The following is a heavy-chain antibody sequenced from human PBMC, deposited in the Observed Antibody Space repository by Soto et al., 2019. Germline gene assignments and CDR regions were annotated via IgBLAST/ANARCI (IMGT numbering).Heavy chain of an antibody. CDR1: GGSISSSSYY. V-gene: IGHV4-39*01. D-gene: IGHD3-22*01. CDR2: IYYSGST. Sequence: SETLSLTCTVSGGSISSSSYYWGWIRQPPGKGLEWIGSIYYSGSTYYNPSLKSRVTISVDTSKNQFSLKLSSVTAADTAVYYCARRAYDSSGYYSWFDPWGQGTLVTVSS. CDR3: ARRAYDSSGYYSWFDP. J-gene: IGHJ5*02.